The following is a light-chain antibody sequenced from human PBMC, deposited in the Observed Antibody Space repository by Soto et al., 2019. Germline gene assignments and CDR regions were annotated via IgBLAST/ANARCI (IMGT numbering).Light chain of an antibody. CDR2: DAS. V-gene: IGKV3-20*01. CDR1: QSLNSR. J-gene: IGKJ1*01. Sequence: EIVLRQSPGTLSLSPGERVTLSCRASQSLNSRLAWYQQKPGQAPRLVIYDASSRATDIPDRFSGRGSETDFTLTISGLEPEDFAVYYCQQYGTSPVTFGPGTKVEI. CDR3: QQYGTSPVT.